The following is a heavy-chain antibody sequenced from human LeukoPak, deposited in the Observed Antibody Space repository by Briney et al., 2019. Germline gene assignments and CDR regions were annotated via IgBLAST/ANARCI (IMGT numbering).Heavy chain of an antibody. J-gene: IGHJ4*02. D-gene: IGHD6-13*01. Sequence: GGSLRLSCAASGFTFSSYEMNWVRQAPGKGLEWVSYTSGSGNTIYYADSVKGRFTISRDNAKNSLFLQMNSLRAEDTAVYYCAAQYSRTWNVGSYWGQGTLVTVSS. CDR2: TSGSGNTI. CDR1: GFTFSSYE. V-gene: IGHV3-48*03. CDR3: AAQYSRTWNVGSY.